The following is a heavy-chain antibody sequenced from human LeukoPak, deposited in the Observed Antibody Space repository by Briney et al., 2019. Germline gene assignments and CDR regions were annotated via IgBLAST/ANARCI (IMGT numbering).Heavy chain of an antibody. CDR1: GFTFSSYA. CDR2: ISYDGSNK. CDR3: AKDYGTQFTPRYNWFDP. D-gene: IGHD4-17*01. J-gene: IGHJ5*02. V-gene: IGHV3-30-3*01. Sequence: GGSLRLSCAASGFTFSSYAMHWVRQAPGKGLEWVAVISYDGSNKYYADSVKGRFTISRDNSKNTLYLQMNSLRAEDTAVYYCAKDYGTQFTPRYNWFDPWGQGTLVTVSS.